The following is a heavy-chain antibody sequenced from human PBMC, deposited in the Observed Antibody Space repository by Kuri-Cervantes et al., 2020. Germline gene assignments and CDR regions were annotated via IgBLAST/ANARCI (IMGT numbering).Heavy chain of an antibody. CDR3: ARGDFWGYFDL. CDR1: GFTFSSYA. D-gene: IGHD3-3*01. V-gene: IGHV3-23*01. Sequence: GESLKISCAASGFTFSSYAMSWVRQAPGKGLEWVSAISGSGGSTYYADSVKGRFTISRDNSKNTLYLQMNSLRAEDTAVYYCARGDFWGYFDLWGRGTLVTVSS. J-gene: IGHJ2*01. CDR2: ISGSGGST.